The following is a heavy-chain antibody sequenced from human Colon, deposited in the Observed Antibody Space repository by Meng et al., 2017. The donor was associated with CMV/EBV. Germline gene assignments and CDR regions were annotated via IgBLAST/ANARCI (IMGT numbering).Heavy chain of an antibody. CDR2: ISDSGYT. D-gene: IGHD2-15*01. CDR1: GFAFSDYA. V-gene: IGHV3-23*01. Sequence: GGSLRLSGAASGFAFSDYAMTWVRQAPGKGLEWVSFISDSGYTNYGDPVKGRFTISRDDSKKTVFLQMNSLRGDDTGIYYCAKIRKGGFCTGGSCFEIWGQGTQVTVSS. CDR3: AKIRKGGFCTGGSCFEI. J-gene: IGHJ4*02.